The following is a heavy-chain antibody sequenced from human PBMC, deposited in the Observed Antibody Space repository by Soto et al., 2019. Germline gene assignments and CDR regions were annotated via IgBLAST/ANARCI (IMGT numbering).Heavy chain of an antibody. CDR1: GYSFSDYF. V-gene: IGHV1-2*02. Sequence: QVQLVQSGAEVKKSGASVKVSCKPSGYSFSDYFIQWVRQAPGQGLEWVAWINPKTAATNYAKKFQGRVSLTWDTSAPTAYMVLTRLRPHDTAVYYRARSKWGLNYYNGMDVWGQGTTVIVSS. J-gene: IGHJ6*02. CDR2: INPKTAAT. CDR3: ARSKWGLNYYNGMDV. D-gene: IGHD1-26*01.